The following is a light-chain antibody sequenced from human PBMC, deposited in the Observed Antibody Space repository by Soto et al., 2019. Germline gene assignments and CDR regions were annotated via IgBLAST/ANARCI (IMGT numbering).Light chain of an antibody. CDR1: SGDVGSYSH. CDR3: CSYALSSSYV. V-gene: IGLV2-23*01. CDR2: EGS. Sequence: QSALTQPASVSGSPGQSITIACTGTSGDVGSYSHVSWYQQHPGKAPRLIIYEGSKRPSGVSHRFSASRSDKTASLTISGLQAEDEADYYCCSYALSSSYVFGTGTKVTV. J-gene: IGLJ1*01.